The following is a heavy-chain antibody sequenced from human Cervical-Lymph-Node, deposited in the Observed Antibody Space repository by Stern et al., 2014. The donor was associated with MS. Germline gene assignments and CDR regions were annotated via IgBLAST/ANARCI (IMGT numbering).Heavy chain of an antibody. Sequence: QVQLVQSGAEVKKPGASVKVSCKVSGATLTELSMHWVRQAPGKGLEWMGGFDPEYGELIQAQRFQGRVIMSEDTSSDTAYMELSSLTSDDTAVYYYTRGMETQWEAPNDYGLDVWGQGTTVTVSS. CDR3: TRGMETQWEAPNDYGLDV. CDR1: GATLTELS. J-gene: IGHJ6*02. CDR2: FDPEYGEL. V-gene: IGHV1-24*01. D-gene: IGHD1-26*01.